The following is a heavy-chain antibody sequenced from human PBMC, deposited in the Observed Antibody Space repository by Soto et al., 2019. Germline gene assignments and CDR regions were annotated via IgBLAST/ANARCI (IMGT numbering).Heavy chain of an antibody. CDR1: GFTFSSYA. CDR2: ISGSGGST. CDR3: AKDPPHGYCSGGSCPGY. J-gene: IGHJ4*02. V-gene: IGHV3-23*01. Sequence: EVQLLESGGGLVQPGGSLRLSCAASGFTFSSYAMSWVRQAPGKGLEWVSAISGSGGSTYYADSVKGRFTISRDNSKNTLYLQMNSLRAEDTAVYYGAKDPPHGYCSGGSCPGYWGQGTLVTVSS. D-gene: IGHD2-15*01.